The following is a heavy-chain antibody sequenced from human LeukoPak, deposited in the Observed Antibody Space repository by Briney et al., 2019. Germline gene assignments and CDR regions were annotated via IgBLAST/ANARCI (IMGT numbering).Heavy chain of an antibody. V-gene: IGHV4-30-4*08. Sequence: SQTLSLTCTVSGGSISSGDYYWSWIRQPPGKGLEWIGEINHSGSTNYNPSLKSRVTISVDTSKNQFSLKLSSETAADTAVYYCARGPRRGGILTGYVGYWGQGTLVTVSS. CDR1: GGSISSGDYY. CDR2: INHSGST. J-gene: IGHJ4*02. D-gene: IGHD3-9*01. CDR3: ARGPRRGGILTGYVGY.